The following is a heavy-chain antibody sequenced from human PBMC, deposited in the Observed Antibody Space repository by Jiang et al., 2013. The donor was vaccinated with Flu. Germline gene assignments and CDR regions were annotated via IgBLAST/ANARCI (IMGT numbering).Heavy chain of an antibody. J-gene: IGHJ1*01. CDR1: GFSLSTSGVG. CDR2: IYWDDDK. CDR3: ARISYCSSTSPYFQH. V-gene: IGHV2-5*02. D-gene: IGHD2-2*01. Sequence: NPTQTLTLTCTFSGFSLSTSGVGVGWIRQPPGKALEWLALIYWDDDKRYSPSLKSRLTITKDTSKNQVVLTMTNMDPVDTATYYCARISYCSSTSPYFQHWGQGTLVTVSS.